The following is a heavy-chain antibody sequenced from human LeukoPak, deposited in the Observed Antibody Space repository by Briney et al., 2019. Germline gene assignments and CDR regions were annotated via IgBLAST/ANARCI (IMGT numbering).Heavy chain of an antibody. CDR2: IYHSGST. V-gene: IGHV4-30-4*01. D-gene: IGHD4-17*01. Sequence: SETLSLTCTVSGGSISSGDYYWSWIRQPPGKGLEWIGEIYHSGSTNYNPSLKSRVTISVDKSKNQFSLKLSSVTAADTAVYYCARTTVTTSYYYYGMDVWGQGTTVTVSS. CDR3: ARTTVTTSYYYYGMDV. J-gene: IGHJ6*02. CDR1: GGSISSGDYY.